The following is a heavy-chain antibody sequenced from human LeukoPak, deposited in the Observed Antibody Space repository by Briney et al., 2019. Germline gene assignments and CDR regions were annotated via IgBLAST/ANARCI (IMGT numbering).Heavy chain of an antibody. D-gene: IGHD3-22*01. CDR3: AKASTYYYDSSGYSTYYYYYYMDV. Sequence: PGGSLRLSCAASGFTFSSYAMSWVRQAPGKGLEWVSAISGSGGSTYYADSVKGRFTISRDNSKNTLYLQMNSLRAEDTAVYYCAKASTYYYDSSGYSTYYYYYYMDVWGKGTTVTVSS. V-gene: IGHV3-23*01. J-gene: IGHJ6*03. CDR2: ISGSGGST. CDR1: GFTFSSYA.